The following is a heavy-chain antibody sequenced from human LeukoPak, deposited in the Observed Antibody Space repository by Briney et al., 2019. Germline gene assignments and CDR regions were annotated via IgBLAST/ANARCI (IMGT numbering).Heavy chain of an antibody. V-gene: IGHV3-73*01. CDR1: GFTFSGPA. D-gene: IGHD3-3*01. J-gene: IGHJ4*02. CDR2: IRSKANSYAT. Sequence: GGSLRLSCAASGFTFSGPAMHWVRQASGKGLEWVGRIRSKANSYATAYAASVKGRFTISRDDSKNTAYLQMNSLKTEDTAVYYCTRHTDFWSGYYLTYFDYWGQGTLVTVSS. CDR3: TRHTDFWSGYYLTYFDY.